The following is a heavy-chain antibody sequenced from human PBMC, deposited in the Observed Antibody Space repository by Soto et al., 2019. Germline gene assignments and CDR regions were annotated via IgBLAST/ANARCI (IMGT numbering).Heavy chain of an antibody. CDR3: ATTRYSSGTTWD. D-gene: IGHD6-19*01. CDR1: GFTFSSYA. V-gene: IGHV3-23*01. CDR2: ISGSGGST. Sequence: EVQLLESGGGLVQPGGSLRLSCAASGFTFSSYAMSWVRQAPGKGLEWVSAISGSGGSTYYADSVKGRFTISRDNSKNTLYLQTNSLRAEDTAVYYCATTRYSSGTTWDWGQGTLVTVSS. J-gene: IGHJ4*02.